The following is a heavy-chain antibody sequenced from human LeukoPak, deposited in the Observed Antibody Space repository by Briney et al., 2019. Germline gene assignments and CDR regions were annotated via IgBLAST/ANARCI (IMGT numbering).Heavy chain of an antibody. J-gene: IGHJ4*02. CDR2: ISYDGSNK. CDR1: GFTFSSYG. CDR3: SKGGGGSMDY. D-gene: IGHD3-16*01. Sequence: GGSLRLSCAASGFTFSSYGMHWVGQAPGKGLEWVAVISYDGSNKYYADSVKGRFTISRDNSKNKLYLQMNSLRAEETAVYYFSKGGGGSMDYWGQGTLVTVSS. V-gene: IGHV3-30*18.